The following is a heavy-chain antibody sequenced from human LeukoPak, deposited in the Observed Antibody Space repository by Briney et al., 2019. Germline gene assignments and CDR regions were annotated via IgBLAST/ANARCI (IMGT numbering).Heavy chain of an antibody. CDR3: ARGSAYSYGHYYYYYMDV. J-gene: IGHJ6*03. D-gene: IGHD5-18*01. V-gene: IGHV1-8*03. CDR1: GYTFSNYG. CDR2: MNPKTGNT. Sequence: ASVKVSCKASGYTFSNYGITWVRQAPGQGLEWMGWMNPKTGNTGYAQKFQGRVTITRNTSISTAYMELSSLRSEDTAVYYCARGSAYSYGHYYYYYMDVWGKGTTVTVSS.